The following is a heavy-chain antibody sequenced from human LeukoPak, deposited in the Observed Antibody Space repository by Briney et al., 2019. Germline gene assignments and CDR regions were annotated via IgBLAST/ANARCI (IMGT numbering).Heavy chain of an antibody. Sequence: GGSLRLSCAASGFTFGSYDMSWVRQAPGKELEWVSSISGSGGKTYYADSVKGRFTISRDNAKNTLYLQMSSLRAEDTAVYYCAKEERAWDYVGGQGTLVTVSS. V-gene: IGHV3-23*01. D-gene: IGHD4-17*01. CDR3: AKEERAWDYV. CDR2: ISGSGGKT. J-gene: IGHJ4*02. CDR1: GFTFGSYD.